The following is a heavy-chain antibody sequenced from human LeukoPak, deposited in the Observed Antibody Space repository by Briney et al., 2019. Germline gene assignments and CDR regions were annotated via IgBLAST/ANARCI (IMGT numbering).Heavy chain of an antibody. V-gene: IGHV3-23*01. CDR3: AKFYYGSGSYYVDYNFDY. CDR1: GFTFSSYG. Sequence: PGGSPRLSCAASGFTFSSYGMSWVRQAPGKGLEWVSAISGSGGSTYYADSVKGRFTISRDNSKNTLYLQMNSLRAEDTAVYYCAKFYYGSGSYYVDYNFDYWGQGTLVTVSS. J-gene: IGHJ4*02. CDR2: ISGSGGST. D-gene: IGHD3-10*01.